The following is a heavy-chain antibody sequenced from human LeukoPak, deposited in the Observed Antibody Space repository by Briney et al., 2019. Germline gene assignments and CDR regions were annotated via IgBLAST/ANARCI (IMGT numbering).Heavy chain of an antibody. CDR2: ISSYNGNT. CDR3: ARDHYYDSSAHPKAYGMDV. Sequence: GASVKVSCKASGYTFTSYGISWVRQAPGQGLEWMGWISSYNGNTNYAQKLQGRVTMTTDTSTSTAYMELRSLRSDDTAVYYCARDHYYDSSAHPKAYGMDVWGQGTTVTASS. D-gene: IGHD3-22*01. J-gene: IGHJ6*02. CDR1: GYTFTSYG. V-gene: IGHV1-18*01.